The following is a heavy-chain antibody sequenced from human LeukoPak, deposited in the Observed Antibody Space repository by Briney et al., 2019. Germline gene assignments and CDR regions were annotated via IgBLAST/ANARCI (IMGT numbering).Heavy chain of an antibody. Sequence: PGGSLRLSCAASGFTFSSYWMHWVRQVPGKGLVWASRINTDGIATNYADSVKGRFTISRDNAKNTLYLQMNSLTAEDTAVYYCASSASYPLDYWGQGTLVTVSS. V-gene: IGHV3-74*01. CDR2: INTDGIAT. CDR3: ASSASYPLDY. D-gene: IGHD3-10*01. J-gene: IGHJ4*02. CDR1: GFTFSSYW.